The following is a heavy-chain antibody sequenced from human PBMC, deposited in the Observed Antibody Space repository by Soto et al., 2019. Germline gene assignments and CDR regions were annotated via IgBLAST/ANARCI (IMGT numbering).Heavy chain of an antibody. CDR1: GGSISSYY. J-gene: IGHJ6*02. CDR2: IYYSGST. CDR3: ARDRWFGELVYYGMDV. V-gene: IGHV4-59*01. Sequence: SETLSLTCTVSGGSISSYYWSWIRQPPGKGLEWIGYIYYSGSTNYNPSLKSRVTISVDTSKNQFSLKLSSVTAADTAVYYCARDRWFGELVYYGMDVWGQGTTVTVSS. D-gene: IGHD3-10*01.